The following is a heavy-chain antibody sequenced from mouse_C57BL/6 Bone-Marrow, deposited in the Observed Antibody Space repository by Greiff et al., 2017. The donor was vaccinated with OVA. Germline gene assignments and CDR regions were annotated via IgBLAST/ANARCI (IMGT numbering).Heavy chain of an antibody. Sequence: VKLMESGPGLVQPSQSLSITCTVSGFSLTSYGVHWVRQSPGKGLEWLGVIWSGGSTDYNAAFISRLSISKDNSKSQVFFKMNSLQADDTAIYYCARGGVSYAMDYWGQGTSVTVSS. J-gene: IGHJ4*01. CDR1: GFSLTSYG. CDR2: IWSGGST. V-gene: IGHV2-2*01. D-gene: IGHD1-1*02. CDR3: ARGGVSYAMDY.